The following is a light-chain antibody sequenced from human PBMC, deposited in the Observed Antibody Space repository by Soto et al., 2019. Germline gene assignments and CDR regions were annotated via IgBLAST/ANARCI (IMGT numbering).Light chain of an antibody. Sequence: QPVLTQSPSASASLGASVKLTCTLNSGHSSYAIAWHQQQPEKGPRYLMKLNSDGSHYKGDGIPDRFSGSSSGAERYLTISSLQSEDEADYYCQTWGTGIQVFGGGTKVTVL. V-gene: IGLV4-69*01. J-gene: IGLJ2*01. CDR1: SGHSSYA. CDR3: QTWGTGIQV. CDR2: LNSDGSH.